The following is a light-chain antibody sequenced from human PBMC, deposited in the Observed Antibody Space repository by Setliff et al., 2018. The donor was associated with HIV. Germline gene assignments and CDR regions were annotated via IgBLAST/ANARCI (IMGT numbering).Light chain of an antibody. CDR2: STN. J-gene: IGLJ3*02. Sequence: VVTQEPSFSVSPGGTVTLTCGLRSGSVSTGHFPSWYQQTPGQTPRMLIYSTNTRSSGVPDRFSGSILGNRAALTITGAQADDECDYYCVLYMGNGMSVFGGGTKVTVL. CDR3: VLYMGNGMSV. V-gene: IGLV8-61*01. CDR1: SGSVSTGHF.